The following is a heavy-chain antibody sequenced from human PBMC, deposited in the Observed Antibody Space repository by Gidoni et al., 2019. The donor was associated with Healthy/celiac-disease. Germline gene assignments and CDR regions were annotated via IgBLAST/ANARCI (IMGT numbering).Heavy chain of an antibody. V-gene: IGHV1-2*02. CDR2: INPNSGGT. Sequence: QVQLAQSGAAVKKPGSSAKVSCQASGYTFTGHYMHWVRQAPGQGLEWMGWINPNSGGTNYAQKFQGRVTMTRDTSISTAYMELSRLRSDDTAVYYCAREKVVPAANYYYGMDVWGQGTTVTVSS. CDR1: GYTFTGHY. J-gene: IGHJ6*02. CDR3: AREKVVPAANYYYGMDV. D-gene: IGHD2-2*01.